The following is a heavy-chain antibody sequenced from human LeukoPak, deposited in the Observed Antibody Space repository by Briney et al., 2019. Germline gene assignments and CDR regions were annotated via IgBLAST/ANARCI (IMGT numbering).Heavy chain of an antibody. CDR3: TRAVAGHPD. CDR2: INHGGYT. Sequence: SETLSLTCAVSGVAFSNYYWSWVRQSPTKGLEWIGEINHGGYTNYNPSLKSRVTISIDTSKNQFSLMVISVTAADTGVYYCTRAVAGHPDWGQGTLVTVSS. D-gene: IGHD6-19*01. V-gene: IGHV4-34*01. J-gene: IGHJ4*02. CDR1: GVAFSNYY.